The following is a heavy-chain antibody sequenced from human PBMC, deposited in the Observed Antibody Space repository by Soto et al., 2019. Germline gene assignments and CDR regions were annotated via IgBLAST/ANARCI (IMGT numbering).Heavy chain of an antibody. D-gene: IGHD2-2*01. V-gene: IGHV1-8*01. CDR2: LNPNNGKT. J-gene: IGHJ6*02. CDR3: ATEVYCSSTSRPRRTTTKGMDV. CDR1: GYTFTSYD. Sequence: ASVKVSCKASGYTFTSYDINWVRQATGQGLEWMGCLNPNNGKTIYAQKFKGRVTMTEDTSTDTAYMELSSLRSEDTAVYYCATEVYCSSTSRPRRTTTKGMDVWGQGTTVTVSS.